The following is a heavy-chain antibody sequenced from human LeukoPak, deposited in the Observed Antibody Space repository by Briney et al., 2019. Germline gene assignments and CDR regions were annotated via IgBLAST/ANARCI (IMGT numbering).Heavy chain of an antibody. CDR2: INHSGST. D-gene: IGHD4-17*01. V-gene: IGHV4-34*01. CDR1: GGSFGGYY. Sequence: PSETRSLTCAVYGGSFGGYYWSWIRQPPGKGLKWIGEINHSGSTNYNPSLKSRVTISVDTSKNQFSLKLSSVTAADTAVYYCARGGATTVTTSYYYYGMDVWGKGTTVTVSS. J-gene: IGHJ6*04. CDR3: ARGGATTVTTSYYYYGMDV.